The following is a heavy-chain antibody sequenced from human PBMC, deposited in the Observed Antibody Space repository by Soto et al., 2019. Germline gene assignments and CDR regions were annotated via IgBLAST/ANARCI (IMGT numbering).Heavy chain of an antibody. CDR2: ISSGATYI. CDR1: GFTFGIFT. V-gene: IGHV3-21*01. CDR3: ARGFCSGGNCYHGLDV. J-gene: IGHJ6*02. Sequence: PGGSLRLSCAPAGFTFGIFTIHWVRQAPGRGLEWISSISSGATYINYADSVRGRFTISRDDAQNSLSLQMNSLRADDTAVYYCARGFCSGGNCYHGLDVWGRGTTVTVSS. D-gene: IGHD2-21*01.